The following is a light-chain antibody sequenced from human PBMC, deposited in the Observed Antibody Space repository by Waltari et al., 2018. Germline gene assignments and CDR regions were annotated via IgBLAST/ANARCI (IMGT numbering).Light chain of an antibody. Sequence: QSVLTQPPSVSGAPGQRVTISCTGSSSNIGAGYDVHWYQQLPGTAPKLLIYDNTNRPSGVPDRCSGSKSGTSASLAITGLQAEDEADYYCQSYDRSLSGSVFGGGTKLTVL. CDR2: DNT. CDR3: QSYDRSLSGSV. CDR1: SSNIGAGYD. J-gene: IGLJ2*01. V-gene: IGLV1-40*01.